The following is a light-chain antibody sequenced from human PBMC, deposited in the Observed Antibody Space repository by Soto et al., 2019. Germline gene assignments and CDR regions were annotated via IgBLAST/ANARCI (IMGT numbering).Light chain of an antibody. CDR1: QSVSGRY. CDR3: QQYGSSPTIT. V-gene: IGKV3-20*01. J-gene: IGKJ5*01. CDR2: GAS. Sequence: LTQSPGTLSLSPGGAATLSCRADQSVSGRYVAWYQQKPAQAPSLLIYGASTRATGIPDRFSGSGSGTDFTLTISRLQSEDFAVYYCQQYGSSPTITFGHGTRLEIK.